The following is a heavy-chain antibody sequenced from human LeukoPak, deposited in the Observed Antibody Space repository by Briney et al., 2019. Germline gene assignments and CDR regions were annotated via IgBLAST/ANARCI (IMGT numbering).Heavy chain of an antibody. J-gene: IGHJ4*02. CDR3: AKGELSSDAFYFDY. CDR1: GFTFSSYA. D-gene: IGHD1-7*01. V-gene: IGHV3-23*01. Sequence: GGSLRLSCAASGFTFSSYAMSWVRQAPGKGLEWVSVISGSGGSTCYADSVKGRFTISRDNSKNTLYLRMNSLRAEDTAVYYCAKGELSSDAFYFDYWGQGALVTVSS. CDR2: ISGSGGST.